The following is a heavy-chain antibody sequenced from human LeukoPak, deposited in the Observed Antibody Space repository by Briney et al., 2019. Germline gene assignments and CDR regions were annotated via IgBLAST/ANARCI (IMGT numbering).Heavy chain of an antibody. D-gene: IGHD2-15*01. J-gene: IGHJ3*02. CDR3: ARDQTRYCSGGSCPDAFDI. Sequence: GGSLRLSCAASGFTFSSYSMNWVRQAPGKGLEWVSSIGSSSSYIYYADSVKGRFTISRDNAKNSLYLQMNSLRAEDTAVYYCARDQTRYCSGGSCPDAFDIWGQGTMVTVSS. CDR2: IGSSSSYI. CDR1: GFTFSSYS. V-gene: IGHV3-21*01.